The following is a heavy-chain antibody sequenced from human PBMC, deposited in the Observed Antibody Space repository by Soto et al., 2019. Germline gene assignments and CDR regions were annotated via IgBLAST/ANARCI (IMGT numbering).Heavy chain of an antibody. V-gene: IGHV4-59*01. CDR1: GGSISSYY. CDR3: ARVRRLGSPVPGNYMDV. D-gene: IGHD2-2*01. J-gene: IGHJ6*02. Sequence: TLSLTCTVSGGSISSYYWSWIRQPPGKGLEWIGYIYYSGSTNYNPSLKSRVTISVDTSKNQFSLKLSSVTAADTAVYYCARVRRLGSPVPGNYMDVWGQGTTVTVSS. CDR2: IYYSGST.